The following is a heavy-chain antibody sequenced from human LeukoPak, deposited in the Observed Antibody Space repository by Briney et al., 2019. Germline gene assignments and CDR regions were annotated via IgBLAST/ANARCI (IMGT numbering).Heavy chain of an antibody. Sequence: SETLSLTCTVSGGSISSSSYYWGWIRQPPGKGLEWIGTIYHSGSTYYNPSLKSRVTISVDTSENQFSLKLSSVTAADTAVYYCARGFYDSSAGGWFDPWGQGTLVTVSS. D-gene: IGHD3-22*01. V-gene: IGHV4-39*07. CDR2: IYHSGST. CDR3: ARGFYDSSAGGWFDP. CDR1: GGSISSSSYY. J-gene: IGHJ5*02.